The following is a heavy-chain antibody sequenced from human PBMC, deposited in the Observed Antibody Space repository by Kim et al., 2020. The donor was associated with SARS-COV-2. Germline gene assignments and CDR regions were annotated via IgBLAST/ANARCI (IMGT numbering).Heavy chain of an antibody. CDR1: GFRFSDSY. V-gene: IGHV3-11*06. Sequence: GGSLRLSCAASGFRFSDSYMSWIRQAPGKGLEWVSYISSSSSFTNYADSVKDRFSISRDNDKNSLFLHMNSLRVEDTAVYYCARGVFSRSRSPLDSWGQGTLVAVSS. CDR2: ISSSSSFT. D-gene: IGHD1-26*01. CDR3: ARGVFSRSRSPLDS. J-gene: IGHJ4*02.